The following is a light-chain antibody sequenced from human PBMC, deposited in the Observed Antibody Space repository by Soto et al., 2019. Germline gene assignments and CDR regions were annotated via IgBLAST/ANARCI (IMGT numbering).Light chain of an antibody. CDR3: QQYGSSGT. CDR1: QSVSNNY. CDR2: GAS. V-gene: IGKV3-20*01. J-gene: IGKJ1*01. Sequence: EIVLTQSPGTLSLSPGEIATRCCSASQSVSNNYLAWYQQKPGQAPRLLIYGASNRATGIPDRFSGSGSGTDFTLTISRLEPEDFAVYYCQQYGSSGTFGQGTKVDIK.